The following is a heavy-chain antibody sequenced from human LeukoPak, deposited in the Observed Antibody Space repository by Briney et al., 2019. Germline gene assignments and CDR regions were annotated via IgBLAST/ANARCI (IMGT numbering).Heavy chain of an antibody. CDR1: GYTFTDHY. V-gene: IGHV1-2*02. CDR2: INPNSGGT. D-gene: IGHD5-18*01. Sequence: ASVKVSCKASGYTFTDHYMHWVRQAPGQGLEWMGWINPNSGGTNYAQKFQGRVTMTRDTSISTAYMELSRLRSDDTAVYYCARGDRMDTAMATFDYWGQGTLVTVSS. J-gene: IGHJ4*02. CDR3: ARGDRMDTAMATFDY.